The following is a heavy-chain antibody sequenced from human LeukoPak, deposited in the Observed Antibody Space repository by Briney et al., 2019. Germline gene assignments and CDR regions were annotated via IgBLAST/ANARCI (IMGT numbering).Heavy chain of an antibody. CDR1: GFSFSSYA. J-gene: IGHJ4*02. V-gene: IGHV3-23*01. Sequence: QAGGSLRLSCAASGFSFSSYAMSWVRQAPGKGLEWVSGISGRDGSTYYADSVKGRFTISRDISKSTLYLQMNSLRAEDMAVYYCAKDGGQGADYWGQGTLVTVSS. CDR3: AKDGGQGADY. CDR2: ISGRDGST. D-gene: IGHD3-16*01.